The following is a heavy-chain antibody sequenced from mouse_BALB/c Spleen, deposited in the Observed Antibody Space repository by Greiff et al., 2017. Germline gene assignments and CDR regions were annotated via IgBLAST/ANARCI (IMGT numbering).Heavy chain of an antibody. CDR3: ARTGYRFFDY. V-gene: IGHV14-3*02. J-gene: IGHJ2*01. CDR2: IDPANGNT. D-gene: IGHD2-14*01. Sequence: VQLQQSGAELVKPGASVKLSCTASGFNIKDTYMHWVKQRPEQGLEWIGRIDPANGNTKYDPKFQGKATITADTSSSTAYMQLSSPTSEDSAVYYCARTGYRFFDYWGQGTTLTVSS. CDR1: GFNIKDTY.